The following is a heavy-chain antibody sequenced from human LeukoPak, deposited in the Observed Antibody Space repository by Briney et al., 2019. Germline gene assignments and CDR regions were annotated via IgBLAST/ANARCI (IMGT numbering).Heavy chain of an antibody. Sequence: GASVKVSCKASGYTFTGHYLHWVRQVPGQGLEWMGWINPRNAATNYAQKFQGRVTMTRDTSISTAYMELSRLRSDDTAVYYCARRKRIAAAGGWFDPWGQGTLVTVSS. CDR1: GYTFTGHY. J-gene: IGHJ5*02. CDR2: INPRNAAT. D-gene: IGHD6-13*01. CDR3: ARRKRIAAAGGWFDP. V-gene: IGHV1-2*02.